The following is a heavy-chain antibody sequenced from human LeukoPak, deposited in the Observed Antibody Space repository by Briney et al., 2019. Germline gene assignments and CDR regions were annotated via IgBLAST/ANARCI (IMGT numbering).Heavy chain of an antibody. CDR3: AKDVPGGWWYFDL. J-gene: IGHJ2*01. V-gene: IGHV3-23*01. CDR2: ISGSGCTT. D-gene: IGHD6-19*01. Sequence: PGGSLKLSCEASRFTFSSYFLSWVRQAPGKGLEWVTVISGSGCTTYYTVSLKGRVTISRDNSNNTLYLQMNSLRAEDTAVYYCAKDVPGGWWYFDLWGRGTLVTVSS. CDR1: RFTFSSYF.